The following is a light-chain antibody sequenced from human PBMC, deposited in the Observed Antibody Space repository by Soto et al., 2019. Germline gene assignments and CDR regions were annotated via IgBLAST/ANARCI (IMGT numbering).Light chain of an antibody. CDR3: QVRDSSSDHVI. Sequence: SYELTQPPSVSVAPGKTARITCGGNNIGRKSVHWYQQKPGQAPVLVIYYDSDRPSGIPERFSGSNSGNTATLTISRVEAGDEADYYCQVRDSSSDHVIFGGGTKVTVL. J-gene: IGLJ2*01. CDR1: NIGRKS. V-gene: IGLV3-21*01. CDR2: YDS.